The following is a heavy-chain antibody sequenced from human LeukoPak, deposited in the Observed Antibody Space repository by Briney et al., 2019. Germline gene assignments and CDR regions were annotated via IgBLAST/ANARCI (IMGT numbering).Heavy chain of an antibody. Sequence: SETLSLTCAVSGGGSFIDYSWNWIRQSPGKGLEWVGEITHAAILNYNPSLKGRVAISVDTSKSQVSLKLDSMTAADTAMYYCARGRGEAAGLDHWGQGTLVTVSS. CDR2: ITHAAIL. J-gene: IGHJ4*02. V-gene: IGHV4-34*01. CDR3: ARGRGEAAGLDH. D-gene: IGHD6-13*01. CDR1: GGGSFIDYS.